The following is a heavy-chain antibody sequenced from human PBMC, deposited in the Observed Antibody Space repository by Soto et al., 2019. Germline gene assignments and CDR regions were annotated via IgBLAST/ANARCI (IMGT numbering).Heavy chain of an antibody. V-gene: IGHV3-23*01. J-gene: IGHJ4*02. CDR2: ISGSGGST. Sequence: EVQLLESGGGLVQPGGSLRLSCAASGFTFSNYAVTWVRQAPGKGLEWVSTISGSGGSTYYADSVKGRFTISRDNSKNTLYMQMNSLRAEDTAVYYCAKDHGSRWDEIDYWGQGTLVTVSS. CDR1: GFTFSNYA. CDR3: AKDHGSRWDEIDY. D-gene: IGHD6-13*01.